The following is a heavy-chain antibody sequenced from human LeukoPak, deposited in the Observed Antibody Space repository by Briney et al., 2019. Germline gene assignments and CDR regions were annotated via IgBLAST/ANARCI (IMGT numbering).Heavy chain of an antibody. D-gene: IGHD2-21*01. V-gene: IGHV3-30-3*01. CDR1: GFTFSSYA. J-gene: IGHJ4*02. Sequence: GGSLRLSCAASGFTFSSYAMHWVRQAPGKGLEWVAVISYDGSNKYYADSVKGRFTISRDNSKNTLYLQMSSLRAEDTAVYYCARDAKGIRFAIFYYFDYWGQGTLVTVSS. CDR2: ISYDGSNK. CDR3: ARDAKGIRFAIFYYFDY.